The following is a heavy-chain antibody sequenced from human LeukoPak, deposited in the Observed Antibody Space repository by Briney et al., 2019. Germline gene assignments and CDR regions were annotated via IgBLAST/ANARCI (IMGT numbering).Heavy chain of an antibody. V-gene: IGHV3-23*01. CDR2: ISGSGGST. Sequence: GGSXRLSCAAYGFTFSSYAMSWVRQAPGKGLEWVSAISGSGGSTYYADSGKGRFTSDRDNSKNTVYMKIDSLRAEDTAVYYCAKDLSSGWSNFDYWGQGTLVTVSS. D-gene: IGHD6-19*01. CDR3: AKDLSSGWSNFDY. CDR1: GFTFSSYA. J-gene: IGHJ4*02.